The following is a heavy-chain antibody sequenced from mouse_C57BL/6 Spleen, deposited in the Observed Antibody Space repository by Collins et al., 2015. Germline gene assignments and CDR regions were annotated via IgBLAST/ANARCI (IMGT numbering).Heavy chain of an antibody. D-gene: IGHD1-1*01. Sequence: LVKTGASVKISCKASGYSFTGYYMHWVRQSHGKSLEWIGSISCYNGATTYNQKFKGKATFTVDTSSSTAYIQFNSLTSEDSAVYYCARDSTVVEGYWYFDVRGAGTTVTVSS. CDR3: ARDSTVVEGYWYFDV. V-gene: IGHV1S34*01. J-gene: IGHJ1*01. CDR1: GYSFTGYY. CDR2: ISCYNGAT.